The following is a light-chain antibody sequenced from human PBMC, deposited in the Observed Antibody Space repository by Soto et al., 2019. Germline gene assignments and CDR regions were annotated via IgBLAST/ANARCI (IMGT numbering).Light chain of an antibody. Sequence: DIQLTQSPSFLSASVGDRVTITCRASQDIGGSLAWYQQTPGKAPKVLISAASTLQSGVPSKFSGSGSGTEFTLTIGSLQPEDVATYFCQQLKSYPLTFGGGTQVESK. CDR2: AAS. CDR3: QQLKSYPLT. V-gene: IGKV1-9*01. CDR1: QDIGGS. J-gene: IGKJ4*01.